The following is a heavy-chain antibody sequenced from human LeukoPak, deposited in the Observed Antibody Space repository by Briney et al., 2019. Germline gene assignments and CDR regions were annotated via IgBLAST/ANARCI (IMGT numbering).Heavy chain of an antibody. CDR3: ARAPPVNYYDSSGYYYYYYYYMDV. V-gene: IGHV4-34*01. J-gene: IGHJ6*03. CDR2: INHSGST. Sequence: KPSETLSLTCAVYGGSFSGYYWSWIRQPPGKGLEWIGEINHSGSTNYNPSLKSRVTISVDTSKNQFSLNLSSVTAADTAVYYCARAPPVNYYDSSGYYYYYYYYMDVWGKGTTVTVSS. CDR1: GGSFSGYY. D-gene: IGHD3-22*01.